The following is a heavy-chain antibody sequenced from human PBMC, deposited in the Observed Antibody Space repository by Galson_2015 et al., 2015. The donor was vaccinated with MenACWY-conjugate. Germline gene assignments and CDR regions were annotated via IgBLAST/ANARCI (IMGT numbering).Heavy chain of an antibody. CDR3: ARTLTPVTTVASH. V-gene: IGHV3-72*01. CDR2: SRDNTNSYTT. J-gene: IGHJ4*02. CDR1: GFTFSDHY. Sequence: SLRLSCAASGFTFSDHYLDWVRQAPGKGLEWIGRSRDNTNSYTTEYAASVKGRFTISRDHSKNSLYLHMNSLKTEDTAVYYCARTLTPVTTVASHWGQGTLVTVSS. D-gene: IGHD4-17*01.